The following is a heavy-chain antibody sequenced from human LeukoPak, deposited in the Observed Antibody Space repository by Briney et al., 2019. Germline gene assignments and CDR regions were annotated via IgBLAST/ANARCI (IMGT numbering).Heavy chain of an antibody. J-gene: IGHJ4*02. Sequence: PGGSLRLSCAASGFTFSSYSMNWVRQAPGKGLEWVSSISSSSSYIYYAESVKGRFTISRDNAKNALYPQMNSLRAEDTAVYYCARVQRIAAAGIFDYWGQGTLVTVSS. V-gene: IGHV3-21*01. CDR2: ISSSSSYI. CDR1: GFTFSSYS. CDR3: ARVQRIAAAGIFDY. D-gene: IGHD6-13*01.